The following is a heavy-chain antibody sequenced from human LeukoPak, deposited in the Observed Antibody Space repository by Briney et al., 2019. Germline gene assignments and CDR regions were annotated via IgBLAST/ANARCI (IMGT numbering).Heavy chain of an antibody. Sequence: SETLSLTCTVSGGSISSGSYYWSWIRQPAGKGLEWIGRIYTSGSTNYNPSLKSRVTISVDKSKNQFSLKLSSVTAADTAVYYCARAFHSAMDRYYYYGMDVWGQGTTVTVSS. CDR2: IYTSGST. J-gene: IGHJ6*02. CDR3: ARAFHSAMDRYYYYGMDV. D-gene: IGHD2-2*01. V-gene: IGHV4-61*02. CDR1: GGSISSGSYY.